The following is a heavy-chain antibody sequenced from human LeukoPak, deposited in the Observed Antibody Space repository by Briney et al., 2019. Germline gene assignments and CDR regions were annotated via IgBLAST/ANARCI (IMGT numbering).Heavy chain of an antibody. CDR1: GGSISSYY. J-gene: IGHJ4*02. CDR3: ARGLINPYYFDY. Sequence: SETLSLTCTVSGGSISSYYWSWIRRPPGKGLEWIGYIYYSGSTNYNPSLKSRVTISVDTSKNQFSLKLSSVTAADTAVYYCARGLINPYYFDYWGQGTLVTVSS. V-gene: IGHV4-59*08. D-gene: IGHD3-10*01. CDR2: IYYSGST.